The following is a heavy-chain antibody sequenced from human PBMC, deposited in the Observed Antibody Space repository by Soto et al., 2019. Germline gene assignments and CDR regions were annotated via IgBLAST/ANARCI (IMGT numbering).Heavy chain of an antibody. CDR2: INPRGFFT. CDR1: GYTFTSYN. J-gene: IGHJ5*02. D-gene: IGHD3-10*01. Sequence: QVQLVQSGAEVKKPGASVKVSCKASGYTFTSYNIHWVRQAPGQGLDWVGMINPRGFFTTYAQKFRGRVTMTGDTSTSVVYMELTNLISEDTAVYYCAIAAGRFGELFWFDPWGQGTLVSVSS. CDR3: AIAAGRFGELFWFDP. V-gene: IGHV1-46*01.